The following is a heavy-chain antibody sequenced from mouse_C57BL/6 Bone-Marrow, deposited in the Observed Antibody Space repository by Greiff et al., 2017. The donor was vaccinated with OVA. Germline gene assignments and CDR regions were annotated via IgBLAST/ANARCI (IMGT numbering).Heavy chain of an antibody. CDR2: INPNNGGT. CDR3: AREDYYGSRDY. V-gene: IGHV1-26*01. CDR1: GYTFTDYY. D-gene: IGHD1-1*01. J-gene: IGHJ2*01. Sequence: VQLKQPGAELVMPGASVKISCKASGYTFTDYYMNWVKQSHGKSLEWIGDINPNNGGTSYNQKFKGKATLTVDKSSSTAYMELRSLTSEDSAVYYCAREDYYGSRDYWGQGTTLTVSS.